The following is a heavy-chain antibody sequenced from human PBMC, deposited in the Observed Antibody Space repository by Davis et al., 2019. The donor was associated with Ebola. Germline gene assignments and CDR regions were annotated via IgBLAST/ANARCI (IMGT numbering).Heavy chain of an antibody. D-gene: IGHD6-19*01. V-gene: IGHV1-8*02. Sequence: ASVKVSCKASGYIFSNYDINWVRQATGQGLEWMGWVNPKSGNSGYAQKFQGRVAMTRDTSISTAYMELSRLRSDDTAVYYCAREQTQWLAPTGNWGQGTLVTVSS. J-gene: IGHJ4*02. CDR3: AREQTQWLAPTGN. CDR2: VNPKSGNS. CDR1: GYIFSNYD.